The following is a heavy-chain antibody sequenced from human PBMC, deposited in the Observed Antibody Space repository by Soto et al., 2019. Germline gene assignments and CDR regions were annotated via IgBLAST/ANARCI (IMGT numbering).Heavy chain of an antibody. CDR3: ARSRRGAYSSGWYSMSGYYNYGIDV. D-gene: IGHD6-19*01. J-gene: IGHJ6*02. CDR1: GYSFTSYW. Sequence: GESLKISCKASGYSFTSYWIGWVRQMPGKGLEWMGNIYPGDSDTKYSPSLQGQVTISADTSISTAYLQWTSLKASDTAMYYCARSRRGAYSSGWYSMSGYYNYGIDVWGQGTTVTVSS. CDR2: IYPGDSDT. V-gene: IGHV5-51*01.